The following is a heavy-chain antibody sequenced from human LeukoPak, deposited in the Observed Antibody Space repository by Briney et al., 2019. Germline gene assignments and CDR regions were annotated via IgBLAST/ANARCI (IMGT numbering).Heavy chain of an antibody. J-gene: IGHJ3*02. CDR2: IYYSGST. CDR1: GGSISSSSYY. V-gene: IGHV4-39*07. D-gene: IGHD3-3*01. Sequence: SETLSLTCTVSGGSISSSSYYWGWIRQPPGKGLEWIGSIYYSGSTYYNPSLKSRVTISIDMSKNHFSLNLSSVTAADTAIYYCARRTIFGVIIDAFEIWGQGTMVTVSS. CDR3: ARRTIFGVIIDAFEI.